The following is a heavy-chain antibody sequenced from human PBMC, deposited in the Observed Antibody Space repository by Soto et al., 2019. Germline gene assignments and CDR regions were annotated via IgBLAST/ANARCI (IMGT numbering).Heavy chain of an antibody. Sequence: QVQLVQSGADVKKPGSSVKVSCKASGGTFSSYAISWVRQAPGQGLEWMGGIIPIFGTANYAQKFQGRVTITADKSTSTAYMELSSLRSEDTAVYYCARGSDYYDSSGPYGAFDIWGKGTMVTVSS. CDR2: IIPIFGTA. J-gene: IGHJ3*02. CDR3: ARGSDYYDSSGPYGAFDI. D-gene: IGHD3-22*01. V-gene: IGHV1-69*06. CDR1: GGTFSSYA.